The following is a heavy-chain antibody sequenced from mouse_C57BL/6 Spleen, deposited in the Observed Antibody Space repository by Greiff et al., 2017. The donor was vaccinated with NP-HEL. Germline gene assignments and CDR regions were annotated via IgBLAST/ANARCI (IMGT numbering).Heavy chain of an antibody. D-gene: IGHD2-4*01. J-gene: IGHJ1*03. CDR2: INSDGGST. CDR1: EYEFPSHD. Sequence: EVKLMESGGGLVQPGESLKLSCESNEYEFPSHDMSWVRKTPEKRLELVAAINSDGGSTYYPDTMERRFIISRDNTKKTLYLQMSGLRSEDTALYYCARQDDYDGYFDVWGTGTTVTVSS. CDR3: ARQDDYDGYFDV. V-gene: IGHV5-2*01.